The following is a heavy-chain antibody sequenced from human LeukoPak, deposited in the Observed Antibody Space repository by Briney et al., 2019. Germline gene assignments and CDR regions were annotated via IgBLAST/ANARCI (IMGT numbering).Heavy chain of an antibody. J-gene: IGHJ6*03. D-gene: IGHD2-2*02. V-gene: IGHV4-34*01. Sequence: PSETLSLTCTVFGGSFTDYFWTWIRHSPGKGLEWIGEINDYTGDTKYNPSLNSRVSISLEKSKNQLSLELSSVTAADTAVYYCATGRNVVVPAAILGVGPWYYYYYMDVWGKGTTVTVSS. CDR1: GGSFTDYF. CDR3: ATGRNVVVPAAILGVGPWYYYYYMDV. CDR2: INDYTGDT.